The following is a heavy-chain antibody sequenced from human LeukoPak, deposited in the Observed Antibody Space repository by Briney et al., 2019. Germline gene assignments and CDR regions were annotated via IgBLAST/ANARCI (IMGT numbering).Heavy chain of an antibody. D-gene: IGHD6-19*01. CDR1: GYVFNLFG. V-gene: IGHV1-18*04. CDR2: ISGYNGDT. Sequence: ASVKVSCKASGYVFNLFGFSWVRQAPGQGLEWMGWISGYNGDTKYAQKIQGRVTLTTDSSASTAYMELRTLRSDDTAIYYCARDRALIGVTTTRLDYWGQGTLVTVSS. CDR3: ARDRALIGVTTTRLDY. J-gene: IGHJ4*02.